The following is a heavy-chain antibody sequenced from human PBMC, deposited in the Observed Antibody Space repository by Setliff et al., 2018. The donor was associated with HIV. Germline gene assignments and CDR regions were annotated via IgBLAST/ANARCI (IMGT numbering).Heavy chain of an antibody. D-gene: IGHD4-17*01. Sequence: ASVKVSCKASGGTFSSYAISWVRQAPGQGLEWMGGIIPISGTVNYAQKFWGRVTITTHESTSTAYMELSSLRSEDTAVYYCANTPDYGDYVFDYWGQGTLVTVSS. CDR1: GGTFSSYA. CDR3: ANTPDYGDYVFDY. J-gene: IGHJ4*02. V-gene: IGHV1-69*05. CDR2: IIPISGTV.